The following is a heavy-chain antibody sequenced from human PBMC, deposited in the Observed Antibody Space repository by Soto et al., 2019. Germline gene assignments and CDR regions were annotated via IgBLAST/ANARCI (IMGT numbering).Heavy chain of an antibody. V-gene: IGHV3-21*01. CDR1: GFTFSSYS. J-gene: IGHJ4*02. D-gene: IGHD3-10*01. CDR3: ARDSGGRYYYGSGDFDY. Sequence: PGGSLRLSCAASGFTFSSYSMNCVRQAPGKGLEWVSSISSSSSYIYYADSVKGRFTISRDNAKNSLYLQMNSLRAEDTAVYYCARDSGGRYYYGSGDFDYWGQGTLVTVSS. CDR2: ISSSSSYI.